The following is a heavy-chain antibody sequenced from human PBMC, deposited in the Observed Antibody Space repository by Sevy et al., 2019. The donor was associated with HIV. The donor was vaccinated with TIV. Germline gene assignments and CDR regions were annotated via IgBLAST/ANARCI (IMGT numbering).Heavy chain of an antibody. CDR1: GFVFSNHG. CDR3: AKGPYGGNDFEH. CDR2: TSYDGSYK. J-gene: IGHJ4*02. Sequence: EGSLRLSCAASGFVFSNHGMHWVRQAPGKGLEWVAVTSYDGSYKNYGDSVKGRVTISRDNSKNTLYLQMDSLRPEDTAVYYCAKGPYGGNDFEHWGQGTLVTVSS. D-gene: IGHD4-17*01. V-gene: IGHV3-30*18.